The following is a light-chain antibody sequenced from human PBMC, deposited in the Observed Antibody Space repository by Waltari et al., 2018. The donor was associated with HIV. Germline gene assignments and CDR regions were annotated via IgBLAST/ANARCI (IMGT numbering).Light chain of an antibody. Sequence: QSALTQPASVSGSPGQSVTISCTGTTSDFGPYHFVSWYQQHPGNVPNVLIYQLTSRPSGVPHRFSASRSGNTASLTISGLQAEDEAVYYCSTHTADDTLAFGGGTKLTVL. CDR2: QLT. V-gene: IGLV2-14*03. J-gene: IGLJ3*02. CDR1: TSDFGPYHF. CDR3: STHTADDTLA.